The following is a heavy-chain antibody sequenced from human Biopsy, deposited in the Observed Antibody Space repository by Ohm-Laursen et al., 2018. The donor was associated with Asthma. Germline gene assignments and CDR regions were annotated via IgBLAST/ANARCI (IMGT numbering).Heavy chain of an antibody. V-gene: IGHV1-69*01. D-gene: IGHD2-2*01. J-gene: IGHJ4*02. CDR2: INSVFGTT. CDR3: ARKAGSCISRTCYSLDF. Sequence: SSVKASCKSLGGTFNTYVIGWARQAPGRGREWMGGINSVFGTTTYPQKFHDRVTITADDSTSTVYMELSSLRSEDTAVYYCARKAGSCISRTCYSLDFWGQGTLVTVSS. CDR1: GGTFNTYV.